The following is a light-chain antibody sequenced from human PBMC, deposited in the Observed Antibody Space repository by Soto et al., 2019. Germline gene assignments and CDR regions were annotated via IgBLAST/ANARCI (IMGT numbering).Light chain of an antibody. CDR3: QQYGSSPT. V-gene: IGKV3-20*01. CDR1: QSITSNY. CDR2: GAS. J-gene: IGKJ1*01. Sequence: EIVLTQSPDTLSLSPGARATVSCRASQSITSNYLAWYQQKPGQAPRLLIYGASTRATGIPDRFSGSGSGTDFTLTISRLEPEDFAVYYCQQYGSSPTFGQGTKVDIK.